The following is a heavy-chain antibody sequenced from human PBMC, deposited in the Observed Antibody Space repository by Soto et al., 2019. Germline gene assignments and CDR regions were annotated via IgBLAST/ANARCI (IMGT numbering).Heavy chain of an antibody. CDR2: IVVGSGNT. CDR3: AATAEHQDY. J-gene: IGHJ4*02. Sequence: QMQLVQSGPEVKKPGTSVKVSCKASGFTFTSSAMHWVRQARGQRLEWIGWIVVGSGNTNYAQKFQERVTITRDMSTSTAYIELSSLRSEDTAVYYCAATAEHQDYWGQGTLVTVSS. CDR1: GFTFTSSA. V-gene: IGHV1-58*02.